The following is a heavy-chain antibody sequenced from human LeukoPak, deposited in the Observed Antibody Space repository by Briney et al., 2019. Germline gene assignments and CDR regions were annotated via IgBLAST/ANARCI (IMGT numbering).Heavy chain of an antibody. D-gene: IGHD5-12*01. CDR2: ISHDGSDK. CDR1: GFTFSSYD. Sequence: GGSLRLSCAASGFTFSSYDMHWVRQAPGKGLEWLAVISHDGSDKYYADSVKGRLTVSRDNSKNTLYLQMNSLRAEDTAVYFCAKDLYRPSGPDYWGQGTLVTVSS. J-gene: IGHJ4*02. V-gene: IGHV3-30*18. CDR3: AKDLYRPSGPDY.